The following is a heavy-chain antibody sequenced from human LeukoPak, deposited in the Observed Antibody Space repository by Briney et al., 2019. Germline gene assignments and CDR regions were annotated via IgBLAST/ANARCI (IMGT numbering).Heavy chain of an antibody. D-gene: IGHD1-26*01. CDR2: IFDSGST. J-gene: IGHJ4*02. CDR1: DGSITGYY. Sequence: KSSETLSLTCTVSDGSITGYYWSWIRQSPGKGLEWIGYIFDSGSTNYNPSLQSRVTISLDTSKNQFSLRLTSVTAADTAVYYCARNRVVGAPNFDYWGQGTLVTVSS. CDR3: ARNRVVGAPNFDY. V-gene: IGHV4-59*01.